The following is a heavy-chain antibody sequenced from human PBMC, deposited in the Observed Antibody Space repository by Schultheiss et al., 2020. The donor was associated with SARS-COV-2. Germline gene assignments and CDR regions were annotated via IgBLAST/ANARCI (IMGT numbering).Heavy chain of an antibody. CDR2: IYYSGST. J-gene: IGHJ6*02. Sequence: SQTLSLTCTVSGGSISSYYWSWIRQPPGKGLEWIGYIYYSGSTNYNPSLKSRVTISVDTSKNQFSLQLNSVTPEDTAVYYCARPVISYYYDSSGYSIWGQGTTVTVSS. D-gene: IGHD3-22*01. CDR3: ARPVISYYYDSSGYSI. V-gene: IGHV4-59*12. CDR1: GGSISSYY.